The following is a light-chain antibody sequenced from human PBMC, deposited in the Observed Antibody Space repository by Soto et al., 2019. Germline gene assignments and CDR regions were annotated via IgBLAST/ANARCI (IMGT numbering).Light chain of an antibody. CDR2: AAS. CDR1: QSISSY. CDR3: QQSYTTPRT. J-gene: IGKJ1*01. V-gene: IGKV1-39*01. Sequence: DIQMTQSPSSLSASVGDGVTITCRASQSISSYLNWYQQKPGKAPKLLIYAASSLQSGVPSRFSGSRSGKDFPLTISSLQPEDFATYYCQQSYTTPRTFGQGTRVEIK.